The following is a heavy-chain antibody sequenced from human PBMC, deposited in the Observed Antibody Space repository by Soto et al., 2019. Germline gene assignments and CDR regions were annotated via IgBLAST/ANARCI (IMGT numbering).Heavy chain of an antibody. J-gene: IGHJ2*01. CDR1: GFSFSTYW. V-gene: IGHV3-7*05. CDR2: INQDENEK. D-gene: IGHD1-1*01. CDR3: ARGHWQLEL. Sequence: DVQLVESGGDLVQPGGSLRLSCAASGFSFSTYWMTWVRQAPGKGLEWVANINQDENEKHYVDSVKGRCTISRDNTKESVYLQMTSLRVEDTAVYYCARGHWQLELWGRGALVTVSS.